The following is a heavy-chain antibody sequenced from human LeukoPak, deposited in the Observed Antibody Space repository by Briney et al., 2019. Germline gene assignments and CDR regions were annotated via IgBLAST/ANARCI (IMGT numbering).Heavy chain of an antibody. CDR1: GFTFSSYS. CDR2: ISSSSSYI. Sequence: GGSLRLSCAASGFTFSSYSMNWVRQAPGKGLEWVSSISSSSSYIYYADSVKGRFTISRDNAKNSLYLQMNSLRAEDTAVYYCARGTYSSGWTIDYWGQGNLVTVSS. V-gene: IGHV3-21*01. D-gene: IGHD6-19*01. CDR3: ARGTYSSGWTIDY. J-gene: IGHJ4*02.